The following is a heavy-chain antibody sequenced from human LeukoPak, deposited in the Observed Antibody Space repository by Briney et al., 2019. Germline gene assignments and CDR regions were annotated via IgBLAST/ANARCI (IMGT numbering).Heavy chain of an antibody. Sequence: ASVKVSCKASGYTFTIYGISCVRQAPGQGLEWMGWISAYNGNTNYAQKLQGRVTMTTDTSTSTAYMELRSLRSDDTAVYYCARAYDSSGYYYWGKGYNWFDPWGQGTLVTVSS. CDR2: ISAYNGNT. J-gene: IGHJ5*02. V-gene: IGHV1-18*01. CDR1: GYTFTIYG. D-gene: IGHD3-22*01. CDR3: ARAYDSSGYYYWGKGYNWFDP.